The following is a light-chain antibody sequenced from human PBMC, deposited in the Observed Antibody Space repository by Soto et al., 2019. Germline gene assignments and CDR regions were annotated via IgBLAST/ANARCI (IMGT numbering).Light chain of an antibody. CDR2: TAS. V-gene: IGKV3-15*01. CDR3: QQYYNTPYT. J-gene: IGKJ2*01. CDR1: QSVSSK. Sequence: EIVMTQSPGTLSVSPGERVTLSCRASQSVSSKVAWYQQKPGQAPRLLIFTASLRATGVPARFSGSGSGTEFTLTISSLQSEDFAVYYCQQYYNTPYTFGQGTKVEIK.